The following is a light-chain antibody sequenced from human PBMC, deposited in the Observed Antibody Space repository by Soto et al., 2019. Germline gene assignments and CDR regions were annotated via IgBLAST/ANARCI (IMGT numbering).Light chain of an antibody. CDR2: KAS. Sequence: DIQLTQSPSSLSASVGDRVSITCRASQSIGNWLAWYQQKPGKAPNLLIYKASTLESGAPSRFSGSGSGTEFIFTIISLQPDDSATYYCQQYNGTFGQGTKVEI. CDR3: QQYNGT. V-gene: IGKV1-5*03. J-gene: IGKJ1*01. CDR1: QSIGNW.